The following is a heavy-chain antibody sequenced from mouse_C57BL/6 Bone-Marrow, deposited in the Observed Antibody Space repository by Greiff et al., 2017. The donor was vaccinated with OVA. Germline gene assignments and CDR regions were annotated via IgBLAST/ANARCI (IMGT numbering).Heavy chain of an antibody. D-gene: IGHD1-1*01. V-gene: IGHV1-20*01. J-gene: IGHJ4*01. CDR1: GYSFTGYF. Sequence: VHVKQSGPELVKPGDSVKISCKASGYSFTGYFMNWVMQSHGKSLEWIGRINPYNGDTFYNQKFKGKATLTVDKSSSTAHMELRSLTSEDSAVYYCARQDYYGSSDYYAMDYWGQGTSVTVSS. CDR2: INPYNGDT. CDR3: ARQDYYGSSDYYAMDY.